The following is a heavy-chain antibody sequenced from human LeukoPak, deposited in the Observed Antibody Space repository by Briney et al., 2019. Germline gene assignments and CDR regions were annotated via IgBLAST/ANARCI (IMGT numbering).Heavy chain of an antibody. D-gene: IGHD1-26*01. V-gene: IGHV3-48*03. CDR2: TDSRGSTK. CDR1: GFTFSSYE. J-gene: IGHJ3*02. Sequence: PGGSLRLSCAASGFTFSSYEMNWVRQAPGKGLEWVSYTDSRGSTKYYADSVKGRFTISRDNAKNSLYLQMNSLRAEDTAVYYCARGILGAIDAFDIWGQGTMLSVSS. CDR3: ARGILGAIDAFDI.